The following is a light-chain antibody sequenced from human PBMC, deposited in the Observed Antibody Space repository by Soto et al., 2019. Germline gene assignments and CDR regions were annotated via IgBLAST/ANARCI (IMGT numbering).Light chain of an antibody. CDR2: GAS. J-gene: IGKJ1*01. CDR3: HQYDNLWT. Sequence: VMTQSPATLSVSLGERATLSCKASHSVQSFLAWYQQKPGQTPRLLICGASFRATGVPDRFSGSGSGTEFTLSINSLQSEDAAIYFCHQYDNLWTFGQGTRVEI. CDR1: HSVQSF. V-gene: IGKV3-15*01.